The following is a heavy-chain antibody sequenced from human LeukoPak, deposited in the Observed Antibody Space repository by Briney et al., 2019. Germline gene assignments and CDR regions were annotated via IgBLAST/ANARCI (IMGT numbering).Heavy chain of an antibody. D-gene: IGHD6-19*01. CDR2: IRTKSDGGAT. CDR1: GFTFSNAW. J-gene: IGHJ4*02. Sequence: PGGSLRLSCAASGFTFSNAWMTWVHQAPGKGLEWVGHIRTKSDGGATDYAAPVKGRFTVSRDDSKNTPYLQMNSLKTEDTAVYYCTTVQHWLAQALGYWGQGTPVTVSS. CDR3: TTVQHWLAQALGY. V-gene: IGHV3-15*01.